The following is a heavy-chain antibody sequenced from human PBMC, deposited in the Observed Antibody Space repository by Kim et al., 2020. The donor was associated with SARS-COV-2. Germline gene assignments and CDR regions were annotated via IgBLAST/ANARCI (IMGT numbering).Heavy chain of an antibody. J-gene: IGHJ4*02. V-gene: IGHV3-30-3*01. Sequence: GGSLRLSCAASGFTFSSYAMRWVRQAPGKGLEWVAVISYDGSNKYYADSVKGRFTISRDNSKNTLYLQMNSLRAEDTAVYYCARTYYSIAARRGDFDYWGQGPLVPVSS. CDR2: ISYDGSNK. D-gene: IGHD6-6*01. CDR1: GFTFSSYA. CDR3: ARTYYSIAARRGDFDY.